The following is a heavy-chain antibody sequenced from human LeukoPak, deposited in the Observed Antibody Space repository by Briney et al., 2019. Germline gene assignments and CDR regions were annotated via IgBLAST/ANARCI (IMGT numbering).Heavy chain of an antibody. CDR3: ARENYYDSSGYDY. CDR2: MYYIGST. J-gene: IGHJ4*02. V-gene: IGHV4-39*07. Sequence: SETLSLTCTVSGGSISSSTYFWGWIRQPPGKGLEWIASMYYIGSTYYNPSLKSRVTISQDTSKNQFSLKLDSVTAADTAVYYCARENYYDSSGYDYWGQGTLVTVSS. CDR1: GGSISSSTYF. D-gene: IGHD3-22*01.